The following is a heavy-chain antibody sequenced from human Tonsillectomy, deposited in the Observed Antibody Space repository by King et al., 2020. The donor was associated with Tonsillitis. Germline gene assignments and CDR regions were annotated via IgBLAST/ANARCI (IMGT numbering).Heavy chain of an antibody. Sequence: VQLVESGGGLVQPGGSLRLSCAASGITFSSYAMSWVRQAPGKGLEWVSGISGSGGSTYYADSVKGRFTISRDKSKNTVYLQMNSLRAEDTAVYYCATWDQRDGAFDIWGQGTMVTVSS. CDR2: ISGSGGST. J-gene: IGHJ3*02. CDR1: GITFSSYA. V-gene: IGHV3-23*04. D-gene: IGHD6-25*01. CDR3: ATWDQRDGAFDI.